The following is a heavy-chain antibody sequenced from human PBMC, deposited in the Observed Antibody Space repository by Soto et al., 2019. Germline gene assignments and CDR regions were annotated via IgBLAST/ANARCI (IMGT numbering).Heavy chain of an antibody. Sequence: QVQLVQSGAEVKKPGSSVKVSCKASGGTFSPSAISGVGQALDQGLEWVGGIMPVFPTPDYAQKFQGRVTITADESTTTAYLELTSLRTDDTAVYYCARDKDRLQLGGNYYYFLDVWGQGTAITVSS. CDR3: ARDKDRLQLGGNYYYFLDV. D-gene: IGHD1-1*01. CDR2: IMPVFPTP. V-gene: IGHV1-69*12. J-gene: IGHJ6*02. CDR1: GGTFSPSA.